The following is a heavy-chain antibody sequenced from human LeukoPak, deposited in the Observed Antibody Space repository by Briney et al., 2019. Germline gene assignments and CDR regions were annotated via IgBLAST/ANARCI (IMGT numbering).Heavy chain of an antibody. CDR2: IGGSGGST. Sequence: GGSLRLSCAASGFTFSNYAMSWVRQAPGKGLEWVSDIGGSGGSTYYADSVKGRFTISRDNSKNTLYLQMNSLRAEDTAVYYCARDQRYCSSSSCPWEPFDYWGQGTLVTVSS. D-gene: IGHD2-2*01. CDR1: GFTFSNYA. J-gene: IGHJ4*02. CDR3: ARDQRYCSSSSCPWEPFDY. V-gene: IGHV3-23*01.